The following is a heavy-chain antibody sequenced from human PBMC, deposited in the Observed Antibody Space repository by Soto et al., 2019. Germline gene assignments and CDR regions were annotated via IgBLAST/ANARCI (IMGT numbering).Heavy chain of an antibody. CDR3: ARDHRKGPGSYSPFDY. CDR1: GGSISSGGYY. CDR2: IYYSGST. D-gene: IGHD3-10*01. Sequence: QVQLQESGPGLVKPSQTLSLTCTVSGGSISSGGYYWSWIRQHPGKGLEWIGYIYYSGSTYYNPSLKSRVTISVDTSKNQFSLKLSSVTAADTAVYYCARDHRKGPGSYSPFDYWGQGTLVTVSS. V-gene: IGHV4-31*03. J-gene: IGHJ4*02.